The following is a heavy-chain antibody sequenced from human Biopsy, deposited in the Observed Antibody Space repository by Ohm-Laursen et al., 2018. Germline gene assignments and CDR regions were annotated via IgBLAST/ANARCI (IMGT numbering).Heavy chain of an antibody. V-gene: IGHV4-34*01. CDR3: AKNLAVSSYALDI. CDR1: GGSLSGYY. J-gene: IGHJ3*02. CDR2: INPRGFT. D-gene: IGHD2/OR15-2a*01. Sequence: TLSLTCTVYGGSLSGYYWNWIRQSPGKGLEWTGEINPRGFTSNNPSLKSRVTISVDTSKNQFSLKLGSVTAADPAVYYCAKNLAVSSYALDIWGQGTMVTVSS.